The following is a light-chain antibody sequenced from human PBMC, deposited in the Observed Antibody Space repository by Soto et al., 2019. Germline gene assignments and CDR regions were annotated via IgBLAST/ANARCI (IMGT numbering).Light chain of an antibody. CDR3: QVWDSSSDHYV. CDR1: HIGSKS. Sequence: SYELTQPPSVSVAPGQTARITCGGIHIGSKSVHWYRQKPGQAPVLVVYDDSDRPSGIPERFSGSNSGNTATLTISRVEAGDEADYYCQVWDSSSDHYVFGTGTKLTVL. V-gene: IGLV3-21*02. CDR2: DDS. J-gene: IGLJ1*01.